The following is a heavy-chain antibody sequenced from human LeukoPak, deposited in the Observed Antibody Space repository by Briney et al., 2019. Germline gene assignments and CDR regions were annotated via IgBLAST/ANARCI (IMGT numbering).Heavy chain of an antibody. CDR1: GGTFSSYA. D-gene: IGHD6-13*01. J-gene: IGHJ6*03. CDR3: ARGSSSWDPYYYYYYMDV. Sequence: GASVKVSCKASGGTFSSYAISWVRQAPGQGLEWMGGIIPIFGTANYAQKFQGRVTITTDESTSTAYMELSSLRSEDTAVYYCARGSSSWDPYYYYYYMDVWGKGTTVTVSS. V-gene: IGHV1-69*05. CDR2: IIPIFGTA.